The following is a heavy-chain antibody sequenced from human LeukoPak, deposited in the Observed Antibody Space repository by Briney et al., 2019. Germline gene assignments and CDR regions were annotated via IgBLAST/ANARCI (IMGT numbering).Heavy chain of an antibody. Sequence: SETLSLTCAVYGGSFSGYYWSWIRQPPGKGLEWIVEISHSGSADYNPSLKSRVTLSVDTSKNQFSLQLRSVTAEDRAVYYCASLTGTTDYYYYYMDVWGKGPTVIVS. V-gene: IGHV4-34*01. CDR3: ASLTGTTDYYYYYMDV. CDR2: ISHSGSA. D-gene: IGHD1-20*01. J-gene: IGHJ6*03. CDR1: GGSFSGYY.